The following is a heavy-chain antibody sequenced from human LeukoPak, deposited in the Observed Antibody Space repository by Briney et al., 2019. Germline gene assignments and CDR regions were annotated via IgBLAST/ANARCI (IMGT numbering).Heavy chain of an antibody. J-gene: IGHJ4*02. CDR1: GGSFSGYY. CDR2: INHSGST. CDR3: ARGFAY. Sequence: SETLSLTCAVYGGSFSGYYWSWIRQPPGKGLEWIGEINHSGSTNYNPSLKSRVTISVDTSKNQFSLKPSSVTAADTAVYYCARGFAYWGQGTLVTVSS. V-gene: IGHV4-34*01.